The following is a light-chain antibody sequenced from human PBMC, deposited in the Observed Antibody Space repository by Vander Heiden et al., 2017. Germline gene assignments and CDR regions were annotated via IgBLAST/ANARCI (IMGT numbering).Light chain of an antibody. V-gene: IGKV3-20*01. CDR1: QTISSNY. CDR3: QQYDSSPPGT. CDR2: GAS. J-gene: IGKJ1*01. Sequence: EIVLTQSAVTLSLSPGARAALYCRASQTISSNYLAWYQQKPGQAPRLLIYGASTRATGIPDRFGGSGSGTDFTLTINRLEPEDFAVYYCQQYDSSPPGTFGQGTKVEIK.